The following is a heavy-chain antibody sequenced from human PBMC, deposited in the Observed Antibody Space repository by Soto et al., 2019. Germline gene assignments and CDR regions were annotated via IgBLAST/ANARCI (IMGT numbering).Heavy chain of an antibody. J-gene: IGHJ3*02. CDR1: GFTFSNYA. CDR2: VPGRSSST. CDR3: AKHLPATTIPPCWAAALHI. V-gene: IGHV3-23*01. D-gene: IGHD2-15*01. Sequence: EVRLLESGGGLVQPGGSLRLSCVASGFTFSNYAMSWVRQAPGKGLEWVSVVPGRSSSTYYADSVECRFTISRGNTRNTLVPQMDSLGAEYTDVYYCAKHLPATTIPPCWAAALHIWRQGTILTVS.